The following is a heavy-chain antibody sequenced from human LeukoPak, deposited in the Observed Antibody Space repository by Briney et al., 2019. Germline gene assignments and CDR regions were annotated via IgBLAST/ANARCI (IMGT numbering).Heavy chain of an antibody. V-gene: IGHV5-51*01. Sequence: LGESLKISCKGSGYSFTSYWIGWVRQMPGKGLEWMGIIYPGDSDTRYSPSFQGQVTISADKSISTAYLQWSSLKASDTAIYYCARQTGLAAPVVSYWGQGTLVTVSS. CDR3: ARQTGLAAPVVSY. J-gene: IGHJ4*02. CDR2: IYPGDSDT. D-gene: IGHD6-25*01. CDR1: GYSFTSYW.